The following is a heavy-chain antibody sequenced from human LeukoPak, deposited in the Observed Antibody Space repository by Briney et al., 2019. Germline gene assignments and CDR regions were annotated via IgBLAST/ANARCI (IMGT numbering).Heavy chain of an antibody. J-gene: IGHJ6*03. CDR2: MYRSGST. Sequence: SETLSLTCTVSNYSISTDYYWGWIRQPPGKGLEWIGTMYRSGSTYYNPSLKSRVTISVDKSKNQFSLKLSSVTAADTAVYYCARDFAFAGGYYMDVWGKGTTVTVSS. CDR1: NYSISTDYY. V-gene: IGHV4-38-2*02. D-gene: IGHD3-10*01. CDR3: ARDFAFAGGYYMDV.